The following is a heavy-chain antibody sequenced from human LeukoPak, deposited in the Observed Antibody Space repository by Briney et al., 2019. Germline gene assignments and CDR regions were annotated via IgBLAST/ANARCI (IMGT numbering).Heavy chain of an antibody. CDR2: SSAYNGKT. Sequence: ASVKVSCNASGYTCSSCGISCDRQALGQGLEKRRWSSAYNGKTNYAQKLQGRVTMSTDTSTSTAYMELRSLRSDDTAVYYCARDGAVPRHKNFYLYGSGIDYNYYGMDVWGQGTTVTVSS. CDR3: ARDGAVPRHKNFYLYGSGIDYNYYGMDV. J-gene: IGHJ6*02. CDR1: GYTCSSCG. V-gene: IGHV1-18*01. D-gene: IGHD3-10*01.